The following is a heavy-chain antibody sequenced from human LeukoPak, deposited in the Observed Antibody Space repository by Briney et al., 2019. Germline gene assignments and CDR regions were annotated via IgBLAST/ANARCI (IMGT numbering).Heavy chain of an antibody. Sequence: SVKVSCKASGGTLNDSGLSWVRQAPGQGLEWLGGIIPISGTTYVAQKFQGRATITADESTNTSYMELTSLRSEDTAVYYCARVEGSSWSDYWGQGTLVTVSS. V-gene: IGHV1-69*13. D-gene: IGHD6-13*01. CDR2: IIPISGTT. J-gene: IGHJ4*02. CDR3: ARVEGSSWSDY. CDR1: GGTLNDSG.